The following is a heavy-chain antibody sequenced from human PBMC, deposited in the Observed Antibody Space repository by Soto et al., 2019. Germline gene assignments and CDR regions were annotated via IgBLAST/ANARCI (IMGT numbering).Heavy chain of an antibody. CDR1: GFTFSSHA. V-gene: IGHV3-48*02. J-gene: IGHJ4*02. CDR2: IHSIRSII. D-gene: IGHD3-16*01. Sequence: EVQLVESGGGLVQPGGSLRLSCAVSGFTFSSHAMYWVRQAPGKGLEWVAYIHSIRSIIYYADSVKGRFTSPRDNAKNSLYLQMDSLRDEDTAVYDCARDARNADYDYWGQGTLVTVSS. CDR3: ARDARNADYDY.